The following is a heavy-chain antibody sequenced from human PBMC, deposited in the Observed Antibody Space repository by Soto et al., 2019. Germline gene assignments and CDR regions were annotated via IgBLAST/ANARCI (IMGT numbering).Heavy chain of an antibody. J-gene: IGHJ6*02. V-gene: IGHV1-69*01. CDR2: LIPIFGTA. Sequence: QAQLEQSGGEVKKPGSSVKVSCKSSRVAFSKFIVTWVRQAPGLGLAWVGGLIPIFGTANYAQKFQGRVTITADESTSTSYMEVNNLRSEDTAVYYCAKVRYSSPMGYYYGMDVWGQGTTVTVSS. D-gene: IGHD6-19*01. CDR1: RVAFSKFI. CDR3: AKVRYSSPMGYYYGMDV.